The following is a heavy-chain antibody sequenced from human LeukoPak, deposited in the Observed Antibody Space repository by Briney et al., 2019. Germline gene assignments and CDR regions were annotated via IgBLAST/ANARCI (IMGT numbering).Heavy chain of an antibody. CDR3: AREGVRGSEAIDAFDI. CDR2: ISGSGGST. D-gene: IGHD3-10*01. Sequence: GGSLRLSCAASGFTFSSYAMSWVRQAPGKGLEWVSAISGSGGSTYYADSVKGRFTISRDNAKNLLLLQMNSLRAEDTAVYYCAREGVRGSEAIDAFDIWGQGTLVTVSS. CDR1: GFTFSSYA. J-gene: IGHJ3*02. V-gene: IGHV3-23*01.